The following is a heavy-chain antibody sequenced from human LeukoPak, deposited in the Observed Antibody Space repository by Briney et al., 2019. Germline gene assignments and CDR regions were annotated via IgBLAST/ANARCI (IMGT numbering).Heavy chain of an antibody. CDR1: GFTFSSYW. CDR2: MKYDGSEK. Sequence: PGGSLRLSCAASGFTFSSYWMSWVRQAPGKGLEWVANMKYDGSEKDYVDSVKGRFTISRDNAENSLYLHMDSLRAEDTAVYYCARDIAPADLFFDYWGRGTLVTVSS. CDR3: ARDIAPADLFFDY. J-gene: IGHJ4*02. V-gene: IGHV3-7*01. D-gene: IGHD6-13*01.